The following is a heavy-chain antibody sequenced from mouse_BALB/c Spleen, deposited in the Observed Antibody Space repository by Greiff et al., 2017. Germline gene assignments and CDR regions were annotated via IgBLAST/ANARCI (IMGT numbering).Heavy chain of an antibody. J-gene: IGHJ4*01. CDR3: TRDRNYYGSSYNYAMDY. V-gene: IGHV5-6-4*01. CDR2: ISSGGSYT. Sequence: EVKLVESGGGLVKPGGSLKLSCAASGFTFSSYTMSWVRQTPEKRLEWVATISSGGSYTYYPDSVKGRFTISRDNAKNTLYLQMSSLKSEDTAMYYCTRDRNYYGSSYNYAMDYWGQGTSVTVSS. CDR1: GFTFSSYT. D-gene: IGHD1-1*01.